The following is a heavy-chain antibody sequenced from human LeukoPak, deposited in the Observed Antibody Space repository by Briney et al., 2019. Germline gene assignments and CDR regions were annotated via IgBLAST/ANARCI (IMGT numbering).Heavy chain of an antibody. D-gene: IGHD4-17*01. CDR2: ISISGGRT. CDR3: AREPRTVTTLYYFDY. V-gene: IGHV3-23*01. CDR1: GFTFSSHA. Sequence: PGGSLRLSCAVSGFTFSSHAMSWVRQAPGKGLEWISAISISGGRTYYADSVKGRFSISRDNSKNTVYLQMNSLRAEDTAVYYCAREPRTVTTLYYFDYWGQGTLVTVSS. J-gene: IGHJ4*02.